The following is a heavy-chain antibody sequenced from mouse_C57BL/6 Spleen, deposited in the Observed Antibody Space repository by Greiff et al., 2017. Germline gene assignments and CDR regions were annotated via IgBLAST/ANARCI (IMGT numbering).Heavy chain of an antibody. D-gene: IGHD3-3*01. CDR3: TGGRPHYLDY. CDR2: IRLKSDNYAT. J-gene: IGHJ2*01. Sequence: EVLLVESGGGLVQPGGSMKLSCVASGFTFSNYWMNWVRQSPEQGLEWVAQIRLKSDNYATHYAEAVKGRFTISRDDSKSSVYLQMNNLRAEDTGIYYCTGGRPHYLDYWGKGTTLTVSS. V-gene: IGHV6-3*01. CDR1: GFTFSNYW.